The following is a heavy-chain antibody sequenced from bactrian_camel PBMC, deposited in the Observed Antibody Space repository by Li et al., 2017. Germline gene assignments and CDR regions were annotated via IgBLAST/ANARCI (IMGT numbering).Heavy chain of an antibody. J-gene: IGHJ4*01. Sequence: HVQLVESGGDSVQPEESLRLSCAASGDIDSRWCWAWFRQGPGEEREGIAAIDGDGSSTYAESVKGRFTVSRDNANNTVNLMMNSLRPEDTAMYYCAANFGPYCSGPYLARRANFLGQGTQVTVS. CDR1: GDIDSRWC. D-gene: IGHD2*01. V-gene: IGHV3S53*01. CDR2: IDGDGSS.